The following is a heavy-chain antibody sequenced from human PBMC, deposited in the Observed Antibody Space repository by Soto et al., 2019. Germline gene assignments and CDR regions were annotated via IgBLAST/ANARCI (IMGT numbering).Heavy chain of an antibody. CDR3: ARDFYSGYDLAY. CDR1: GGSISSGDYY. CDR2: IYYSGNT. D-gene: IGHD5-12*01. Sequence: SETLSLTCTVSGGSISSGDYYWSWIRQHPGKGLEWIGYIYYSGNTYYNPSLKSRVTISVDTSKNQFSLKLSSVTAADTAVYYCARDFYSGYDLAYWGQGTLVTVSS. J-gene: IGHJ4*02. V-gene: IGHV4-31*03.